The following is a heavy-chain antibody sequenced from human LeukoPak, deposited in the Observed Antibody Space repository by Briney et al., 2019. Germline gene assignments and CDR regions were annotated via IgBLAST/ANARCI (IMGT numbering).Heavy chain of an antibody. D-gene: IGHD6-19*01. CDR1: GFTFSSDA. Sequence: PGRSLRLSCAASGFTFSSDAMHWVRQAPGKGLEWVANIKEDGSTTHYGDSVKGRFTITRDNAKNSLYLHMKSLRVEDSALYYCAREAGDSSGWSDWGQGTLVTVSS. V-gene: IGHV3-7*01. J-gene: IGHJ4*02. CDR2: IKEDGSTT. CDR3: AREAGDSSGWSD.